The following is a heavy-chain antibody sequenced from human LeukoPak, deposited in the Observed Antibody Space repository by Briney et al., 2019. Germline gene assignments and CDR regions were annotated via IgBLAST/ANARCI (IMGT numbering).Heavy chain of an antibody. CDR3: AKGDYYDSSGYYED. D-gene: IGHD3-22*01. CDR1: GFTLDDYA. V-gene: IGHV3-9*03. J-gene: IGHJ4*02. Sequence: PGRSLRLSCAASGFTLDDYAMHWVRHATGKGLEWVSGISWNSGSIVYADSVKGRFTISRDNAKNSLYLQMNSLRAEDMALYYCAKGDYYDSSGYYEDWGQGTLVTVSS. CDR2: ISWNSGSI.